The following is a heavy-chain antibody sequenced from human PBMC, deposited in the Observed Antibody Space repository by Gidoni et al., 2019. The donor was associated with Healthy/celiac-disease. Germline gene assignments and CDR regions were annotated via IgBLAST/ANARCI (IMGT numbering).Heavy chain of an antibody. CDR2: INHSGST. V-gene: IGHV4-34*01. D-gene: IGHD2-15*01. CDR3: ARGPWVVVAATRPYYFDY. Sequence: QVQLQQWGAGLLNPSETLSLTFAVYGGSFSGSYWSWIRQPPGTGLEWIGEINHSGSTNYNPSLKSRVTISVDTSKNQFSLKLSSVTAADTAVYYCARGPWVVVAATRPYYFDYWGQGTLVTVSS. J-gene: IGHJ4*02. CDR1: GGSFSGSY.